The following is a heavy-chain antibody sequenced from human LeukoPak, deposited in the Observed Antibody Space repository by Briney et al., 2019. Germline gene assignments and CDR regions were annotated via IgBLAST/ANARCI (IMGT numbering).Heavy chain of an antibody. CDR3: ARERAVTTYYYFDY. J-gene: IGHJ4*02. CDR1: GGSISSSNW. D-gene: IGHD4-17*01. V-gene: IGHV4-4*02. Sequence: PSETLSLTCDVSGGSISSSNWWSWVRQPPGKGLEWIGYIYYSGSTNYNPSLKSRVTISVDTSKNQFSLKLSSVTAADTAVYYCARERAVTTYYYFDYWGQGTLVTVSS. CDR2: IYYSGST.